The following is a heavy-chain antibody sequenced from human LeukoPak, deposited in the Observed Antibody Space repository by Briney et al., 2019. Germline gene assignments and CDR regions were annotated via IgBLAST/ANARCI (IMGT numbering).Heavy chain of an antibody. CDR2: ISDSGVAT. D-gene: IGHD3-3*01. CDR3: AKGRWSGSGNTFDY. V-gene: IGHV3-23*01. J-gene: IGHJ4*02. Sequence: GGSLRLSCAASGFTFSTYAMSWVHQAPGKGLEWVSSISDSGVATHYADSVKGRFTISRDNSKNTLVLQMNGLRAEDTAVYFCAKGRWSGSGNTFDYWGQGDLVTVSS. CDR1: GFTFSTYA.